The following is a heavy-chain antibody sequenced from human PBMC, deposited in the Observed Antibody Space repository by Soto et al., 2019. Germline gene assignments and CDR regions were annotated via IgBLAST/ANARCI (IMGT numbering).Heavy chain of an antibody. CDR2: INHSGST. D-gene: IGHD6-19*01. J-gene: IGHJ6*02. CDR3: ASSGWYRYYYYGMDV. CDR1: GGSFSGYY. Sequence: PSETLSLTCAVYGGSFSGYYWSWIRQPPGKGLEWIGEINHSGSTNYNQSLKSRVTISVETSKNQFSLKLSSVTAADTAVYYCASSGWYRYYYYGMDVWGQGTPVTVSS. V-gene: IGHV4-34*01.